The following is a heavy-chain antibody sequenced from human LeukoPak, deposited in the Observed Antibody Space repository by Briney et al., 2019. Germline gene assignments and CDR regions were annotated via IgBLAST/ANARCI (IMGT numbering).Heavy chain of an antibody. D-gene: IGHD6-13*01. Sequence: SETLSLTCTVSGGSVSSGSYYWSWIRQPPGKGLEWIGYIHYSGSTNYNPSLKSRVTISVDTSKNQFSLKLSSVTAADTAVYYCARAPYSSSWSNYHGLDVWGQGTTVTVSS. CDR2: IHYSGST. J-gene: IGHJ6*02. CDR3: ARAPYSSSWSNYHGLDV. V-gene: IGHV4-61*01. CDR1: GGSVSSGSYY.